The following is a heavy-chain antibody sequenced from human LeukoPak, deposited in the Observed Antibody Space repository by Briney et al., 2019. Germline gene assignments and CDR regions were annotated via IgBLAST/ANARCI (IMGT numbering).Heavy chain of an antibody. Sequence: ASVKVSCKASGGTFSSYAISWVRQAPGQGLEWMGGIIPIFGTANYAQKFQGRVTITADESTSTAYMELSSLRSEDTAVYYCARCSYGFAPGYYYGMDVWGQGTTVTVSS. J-gene: IGHJ6*02. CDR2: IIPIFGTA. D-gene: IGHD3-10*01. V-gene: IGHV1-69*13. CDR1: GGTFSSYA. CDR3: ARCSYGFAPGYYYGMDV.